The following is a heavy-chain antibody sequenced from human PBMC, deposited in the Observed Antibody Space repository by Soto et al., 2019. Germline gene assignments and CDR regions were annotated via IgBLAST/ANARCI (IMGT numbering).Heavy chain of an antibody. CDR1: GGTFGNYA. CDR2: ISPMFHKA. J-gene: IGHJ5*02. D-gene: IGHD2-2*01. CDR3: TREGEVQTPVFGA. V-gene: IGHV1-69*01. Sequence: QLQLVQSGTEVKKPGSSVTVSCKASGGTFGNYAINWLRQAPGQGLQWMGDISPMFHKANYEQTFQGRVSITADESTNTVSMELSSLRSEDTALYYCTREGEVQTPVFGAWGQGTLVTVSS.